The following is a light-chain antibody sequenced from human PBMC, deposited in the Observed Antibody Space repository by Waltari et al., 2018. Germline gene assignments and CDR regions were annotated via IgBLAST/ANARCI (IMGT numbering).Light chain of an antibody. CDR3: QQRSHFYT. J-gene: IGKJ3*01. CDR2: NAS. V-gene: IGKV3-11*01. Sequence: EIILTQSPVTLSSSPGERATLSCRASQSVGSSLVWYQHKPGQPPRLLTYNASKRATGISDTFRGTGSGTDYTRPISSLEPGDFAVYYGQQRSHFYTFGPGTRVDVK. CDR1: QSVGSS.